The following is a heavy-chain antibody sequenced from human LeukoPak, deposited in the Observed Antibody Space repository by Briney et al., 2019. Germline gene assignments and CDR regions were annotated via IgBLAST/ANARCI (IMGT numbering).Heavy chain of an antibody. V-gene: IGHV4-59*01. J-gene: IGHJ4*02. D-gene: IGHD3-3*01. CDR2: IHYSGST. Sequence: PSETPSLTCTVSGGSTSNNYWSWMRQAPGKGLEWIGYIHYSGSTNYNPSLKSRVTISVDTSKKQLSLKLSSVTAADTAVYFCARVFQGGEWLLGGLDYWGQGSLVTVSS. CDR1: GGSTSNNY. CDR3: ARVFQGGEWLLGGLDY.